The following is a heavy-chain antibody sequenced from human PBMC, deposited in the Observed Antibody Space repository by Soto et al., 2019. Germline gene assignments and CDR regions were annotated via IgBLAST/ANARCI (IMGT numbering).Heavy chain of an antibody. CDR2: IRHDGNEK. Sequence: EVQLVESGGGLVQPGESLRVACAASGFTFSNYCMAWVRQSPVKGLEWVSNIRHDGNEKNYVDSVKGRFTISRDDDRNSLYLEMNSLRAEDTAVYYCARDDKGALDYWGQGTLVTVSS. D-gene: IGHD3-22*01. J-gene: IGHJ4*02. V-gene: IGHV3-7*01. CDR3: ARDDKGALDY. CDR1: GFTFSNYC.